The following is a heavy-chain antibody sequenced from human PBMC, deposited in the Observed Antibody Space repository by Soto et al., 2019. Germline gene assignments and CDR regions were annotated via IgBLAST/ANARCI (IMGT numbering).Heavy chain of an antibody. D-gene: IGHD3-3*01. CDR3: ARERVSKRFLEWLYYMDV. CDR1: GFTFSSYS. CDR2: ISSSSSYI. J-gene: IGHJ6*03. Sequence: PGGSLRLSCAASGFTFSSYSMNWVRQAPGKGLEWVSSISSSSSYIYYADSVKGRFTISRDNAKNSLYLQMNSLRAEDTAVYYCARERVSKRFLEWLYYMDVWGKGTTVTVSS. V-gene: IGHV3-21*01.